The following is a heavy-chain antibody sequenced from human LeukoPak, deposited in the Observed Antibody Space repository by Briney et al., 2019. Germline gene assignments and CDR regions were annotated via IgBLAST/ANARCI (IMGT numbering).Heavy chain of an antibody. Sequence: GGSLRLSCAASGFTFNNYGMHWVRQAPGKGLEWVAFIRFDGSHKYYADSVKGRFTIFRDNSKNTLYLQMNSLRAEDTALYYCAKVGGELVVDYWGQGTLVTVSS. D-gene: IGHD1-7*01. CDR3: AKVGGELVVDY. J-gene: IGHJ4*02. CDR1: GFTFNNYG. V-gene: IGHV3-30*02. CDR2: IRFDGSHK.